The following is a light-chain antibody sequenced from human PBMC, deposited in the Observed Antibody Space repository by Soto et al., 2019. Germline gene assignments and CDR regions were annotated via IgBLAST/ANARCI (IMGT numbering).Light chain of an antibody. J-gene: IGKJ1*01. Sequence: DIQMTQSPSSLSASVGDRVTITCRASQSISSYLNWYQQKPGKAPKLLIYAASSLQSGVPSRFSGSGSGTDCSLTISSLQPEYFATCYCQQSYSTPTTFGQGTKVDIK. CDR1: QSISSY. CDR2: AAS. CDR3: QQSYSTPTT. V-gene: IGKV1-39*01.